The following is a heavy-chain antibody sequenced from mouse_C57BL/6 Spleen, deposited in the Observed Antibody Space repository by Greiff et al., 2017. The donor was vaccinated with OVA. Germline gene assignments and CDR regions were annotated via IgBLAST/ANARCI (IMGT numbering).Heavy chain of an antibody. J-gene: IGHJ2*01. V-gene: IGHV1-19*01. CDR3: ARDDGYYVFDY. CDR1: GYTFTDYY. D-gene: IGHD2-3*01. Sequence: EVQLQQSGPVLVKPGASVKMSCKASGYTFTDYYMNWVKQSHGKSLEWIGVINPYTGGTSYNQKFKGKATLTVDKSSSTAYMELNSLTSEDSAVYYCARDDGYYVFDYWGQGTTLTVSS. CDR2: INPYTGGT.